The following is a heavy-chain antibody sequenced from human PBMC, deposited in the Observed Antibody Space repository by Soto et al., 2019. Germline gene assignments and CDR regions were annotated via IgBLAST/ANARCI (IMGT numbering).Heavy chain of an antibody. J-gene: IGHJ4*02. CDR3: ARSGDYVALDY. CDR2: TYYSGYT. CDR1: GDSFSSGDYK. Sequence: QVQLQESGPGLVKPSQTLSLTCTVSGDSFSSGDYKWSWIRPPPGKGLEWIGYTYYSGYTYNNPSLKSRLTMSVDTSKHQFSLKLSSVTAADTAVYFCARSGDYVALDYWGQGTLVTVS. D-gene: IGHD4-17*01. V-gene: IGHV4-30-4*01.